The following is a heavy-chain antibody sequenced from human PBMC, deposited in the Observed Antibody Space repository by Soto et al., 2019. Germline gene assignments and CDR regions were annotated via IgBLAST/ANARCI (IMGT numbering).Heavy chain of an antibody. CDR2: IDPSDSYT. Sequence: VESLKISCKGSGYSVSRYWISRVRQMPGKGLEWMGRIDPSDSYTNYSPSFQGHVTISADKSISTAYLQWSSLKASDTAMYYCARHEIAVVKNGFDYWGQGTLVTVSS. V-gene: IGHV5-10-1*01. CDR3: ARHEIAVVKNGFDY. CDR1: GYSVSRYW. J-gene: IGHJ4*02. D-gene: IGHD6-19*01.